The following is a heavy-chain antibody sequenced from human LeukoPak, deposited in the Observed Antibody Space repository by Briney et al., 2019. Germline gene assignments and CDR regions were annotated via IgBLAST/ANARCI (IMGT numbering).Heavy chain of an antibody. J-gene: IGHJ4*02. D-gene: IGHD4-11*01. V-gene: IGHV3-9*01. CDR1: GFTLDDYA. CDR3: AKDFNSNYFSFYFES. CDR2: MSWYSSDT. Sequence: GGSLRLSCEASGFTLDDYAMHWVRQAPGKGLEWVSGMSWYSSDTGYADSVKGRFTISRDNDKNSLYLQMYSLSSALTPFYYCAKDFNSNYFSFYFESWGQGTLVTVSS.